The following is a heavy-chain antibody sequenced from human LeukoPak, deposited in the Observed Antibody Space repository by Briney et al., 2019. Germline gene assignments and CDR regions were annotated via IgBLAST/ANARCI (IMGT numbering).Heavy chain of an antibody. V-gene: IGHV3-30-3*01. CDR3: AREAGSSGWCHFDY. CDR2: ISYDGSNK. Sequence: GGSLRLSCAASGFTFSSYAMHWVRQAPGKGLEWVAVISYDGSNKYYADSVKGRFTISRDNSKNTLYLQMNSLRAEDTAVYYCAREAGSSGWCHFDYWGQGTLVTVSS. D-gene: IGHD6-19*01. CDR1: GFTFSSYA. J-gene: IGHJ4*02.